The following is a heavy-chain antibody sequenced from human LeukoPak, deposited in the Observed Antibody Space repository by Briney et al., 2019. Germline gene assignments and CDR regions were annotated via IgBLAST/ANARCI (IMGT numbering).Heavy chain of an antibody. D-gene: IGHD2-2*01. CDR1: GFSLSTSGVG. V-gene: IGHV2-5*01. Sequence: SGPTLVNPTQTLTVTCTLSGFSLSTSGVGVGWIRQPPGKALEWLAVIYWNDDKRYSPSLKSRLTITKDTSKNQVVLTMTNMDPVDTATYYCAHRDIAVVPAQNWFDPWGQGTLVTVSS. J-gene: IGHJ5*02. CDR3: AHRDIAVVPAQNWFDP. CDR2: IYWNDDK.